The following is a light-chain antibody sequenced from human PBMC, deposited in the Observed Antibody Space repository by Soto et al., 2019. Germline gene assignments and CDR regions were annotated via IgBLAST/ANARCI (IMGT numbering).Light chain of an antibody. V-gene: IGLV1-44*01. J-gene: IGLJ2*01. CDR1: SSNIGSNP. CDR2: SNN. Sequence: QSVLTQPPSASGTPGQRVTISSSGSSSNIGSNPVNWYQQLPGTAPKLLIFSNNQRPSEVPDRFSGSKSGTSASLAISGLQSEDEADYYCAAWDDSLNGRVFGGGTKLTVL. CDR3: AAWDDSLNGRV.